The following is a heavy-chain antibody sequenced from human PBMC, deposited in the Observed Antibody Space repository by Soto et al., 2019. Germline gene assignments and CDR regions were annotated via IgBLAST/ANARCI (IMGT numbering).Heavy chain of an antibody. CDR2: IYDTGRT. J-gene: IGHJ4*02. CDR3: ARYYCSIVTCYYFDY. D-gene: IGHD2-2*01. CDR1: GGSISSYY. Sequence: PSETLSLTCTVSGGSISSYYWSWIRQTPGKGLEWIGYIYDTGRTNYNPSLKSRVSFSVDTSKNQFSLKLSSVTAADTAVYYCARYYCSIVTCYYFDYWGQGALVTVSS. V-gene: IGHV4-59*01.